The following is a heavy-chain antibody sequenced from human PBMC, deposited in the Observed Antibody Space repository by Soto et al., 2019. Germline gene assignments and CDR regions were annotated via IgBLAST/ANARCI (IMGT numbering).Heavy chain of an antibody. CDR2: ISYDGSNE. D-gene: IGHD6-19*01. Sequence: VAVISYDGSNEYYADSVEGRFTISRDNSKNTLYLQMIALRAEDTAVYYCARVSVAGHHHYFGLDVWGQGTTVT. CDR3: ARVSVAGHHHYFGLDV. V-gene: IGHV3-30*03. J-gene: IGHJ6*02.